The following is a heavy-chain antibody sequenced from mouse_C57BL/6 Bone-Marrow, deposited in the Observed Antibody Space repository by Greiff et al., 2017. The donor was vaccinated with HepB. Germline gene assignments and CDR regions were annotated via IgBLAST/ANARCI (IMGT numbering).Heavy chain of an antibody. CDR2: INPYNGGT. CDR1: GYTFTDYY. CDR3: AKTGTGGYYFDY. D-gene: IGHD4-1*01. Sequence: EVKLMESGPVLVKPGASVKMSCKASGYTFTDYYMNWVKQSHGKSLEWIGVINPYNGGTSYNQKFKGKATLTVDKSSSTAYMELNSLTSEDSAVYYCAKTGTGGYYFDYWGQGTTLTVSS. V-gene: IGHV1-19*01. J-gene: IGHJ2*01.